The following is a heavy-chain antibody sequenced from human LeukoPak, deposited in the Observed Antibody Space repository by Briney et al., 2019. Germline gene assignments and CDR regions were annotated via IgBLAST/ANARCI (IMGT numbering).Heavy chain of an antibody. D-gene: IGHD6-6*01. CDR3: ARPYSSSSGIDY. J-gene: IGHJ4*02. V-gene: IGHV4-59*05. CDR1: GGSISSYY. CDR2: IYYSGST. Sequence: SSETLSLTCTVSGGSISSYYWSWIRQPPGKGLEWIGSIYYSGSTYYNPSLKSRVTISVDTSKNQFSLKLSSVTAADTAVYYCARPYSSSSGIDYWGQGTLVTVSS.